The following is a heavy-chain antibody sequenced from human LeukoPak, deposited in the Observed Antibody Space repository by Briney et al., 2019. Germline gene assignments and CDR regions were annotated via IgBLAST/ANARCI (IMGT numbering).Heavy chain of an antibody. CDR3: SRKSGAFCPFGY. J-gene: IGHJ4*02. Sequence: PSGTLSLTCDVSGGSISNTNWWSWVRQPPGQGLEWIGEVSLAGQTNYNPSPNGRVTMSLDESTNQVSLKLTSVTAADTAFYYCSRKSGAFCPFGYWGQGTLVIVPS. D-gene: IGHD1-26*01. CDR1: GGSISNTNW. CDR2: VSLAGQT. V-gene: IGHV4-4*02.